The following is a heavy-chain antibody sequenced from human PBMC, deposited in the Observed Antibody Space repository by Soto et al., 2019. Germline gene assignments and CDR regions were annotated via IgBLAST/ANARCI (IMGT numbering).Heavy chain of an antibody. V-gene: IGHV3-33*01. CDR3: ARDPGFGDNWFDP. Sequence: QVQLVESGGDVVQPGRSLRLSCAASGFTFSSYGMHWVRQAPGKGLEWVAVIWYDGSNKYYADSVKGRFTISRDNSKNTLYLQMNSLRAEDTAVYYCARDPGFGDNWFDPWGQGTLVTVSS. CDR1: GFTFSSYG. D-gene: IGHD3-10*01. CDR2: IWYDGSNK. J-gene: IGHJ5*02.